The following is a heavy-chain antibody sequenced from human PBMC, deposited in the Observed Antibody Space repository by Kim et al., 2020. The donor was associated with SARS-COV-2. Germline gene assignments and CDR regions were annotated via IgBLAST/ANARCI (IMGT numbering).Heavy chain of an antibody. CDR3: ARALGGGAAF. Sequence: TTYADSVKGRFTISRDNAKNTLFLQVDSLRVEDTAVYYCARALGGGAAFWGQGTLVTVSS. D-gene: IGHD3-16*01. J-gene: IGHJ4*02. CDR2: T. V-gene: IGHV3-74*03.